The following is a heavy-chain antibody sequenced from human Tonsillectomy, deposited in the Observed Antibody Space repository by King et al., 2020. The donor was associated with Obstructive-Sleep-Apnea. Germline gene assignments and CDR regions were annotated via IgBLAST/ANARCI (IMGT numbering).Heavy chain of an antibody. Sequence: VQLQESGPGLVKPSETLSLTCTVSGGSISSYYWSWIRQPPGKGLEWIGYIYYSGSTNYNPSLKSRVTISVDTSKNQFSLKLSSVTAADTAVYYCARHRTYGSGSYVFDYWGQGTLVTVSS. CDR3: ARHRTYGSGSYVFDY. CDR2: IYYSGST. D-gene: IGHD3-10*01. J-gene: IGHJ4*02. CDR1: GGSISSYY. V-gene: IGHV4-59*08.